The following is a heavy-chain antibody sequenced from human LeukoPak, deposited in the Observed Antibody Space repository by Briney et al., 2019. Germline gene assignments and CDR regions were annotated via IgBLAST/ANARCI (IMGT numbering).Heavy chain of an antibody. Sequence: SETLSLTCTVSGGSMCAYYWSWIRQPAGEGLEWIGHIYPSGNSNYNPSLKSRVTMSVDTSKNQFSLNLSSVTAADTAVYYCARAGRYSSGPTLWGQGTLVTVSS. CDR2: IYPSGNS. J-gene: IGHJ4*02. CDR1: GGSMCAYY. D-gene: IGHD6-19*01. CDR3: ARAGRYSSGPTL. V-gene: IGHV4-4*07.